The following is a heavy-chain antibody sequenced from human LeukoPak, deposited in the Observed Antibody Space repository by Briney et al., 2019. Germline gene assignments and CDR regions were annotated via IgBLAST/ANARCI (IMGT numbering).Heavy chain of an antibody. CDR2: ISNSGYNT. Sequence: GGSLRLSCGASGFIFSGYGMGWVRQAPGKGLEWVSTISNSGYNTYYPDSVRGRFTISRDNSANTLYLQMNSLRAEDTALYYCAKHRGSSFIYSVDSWGQGTLVTVSS. V-gene: IGHV3-23*01. CDR3: AKHRGSSFIYSVDS. D-gene: IGHD6-6*01. J-gene: IGHJ4*02. CDR1: GFIFSGYG.